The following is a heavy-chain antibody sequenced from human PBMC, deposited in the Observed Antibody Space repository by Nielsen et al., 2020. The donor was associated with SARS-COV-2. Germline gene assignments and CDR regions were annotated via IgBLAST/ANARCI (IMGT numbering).Heavy chain of an antibody. CDR3: ARGSYYYDSSGLDI. J-gene: IGHJ3*02. V-gene: IGHV3-33*01. CDR1: GFTFSSYG. Sequence: GESLKISCAASGFTFSSYGMHWVRQAPGKGLEWVAVIWYDGSNKYYADSVKGRFTISRDNSKNTLYLQMNSLRAEDTAAYYCARGSYYYDSSGLDIWGQGTMVTVSS. CDR2: IWYDGSNK. D-gene: IGHD3-22*01.